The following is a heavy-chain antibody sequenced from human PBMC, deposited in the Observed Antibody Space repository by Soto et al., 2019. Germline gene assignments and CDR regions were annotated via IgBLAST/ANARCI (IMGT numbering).Heavy chain of an antibody. D-gene: IGHD3-22*01. CDR3: ASGRISSGFDAFDI. CDR2: ISSYTGNTYYQHSANT. Sequence: ASVKVSCKASGYNFTNYHIHWVRQAPGQGLEWMGWISSYTGNTYYQHSANTEYAQKFQGRVSLTTDTSTTTAYLELRGLRSDDTAVYYCASGRISSGFDAFDIWGQGTMVTVSS. V-gene: IGHV1-18*04. J-gene: IGHJ3*02. CDR1: GYNFTNYH.